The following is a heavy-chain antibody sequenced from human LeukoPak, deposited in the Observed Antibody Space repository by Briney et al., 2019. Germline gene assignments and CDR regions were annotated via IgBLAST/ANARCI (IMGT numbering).Heavy chain of an antibody. CDR3: AGWYDSNGYA. CDR1: GFSFSTYP. V-gene: IGHV3-23*01. D-gene: IGHD3-22*01. Sequence: GGSLRLSCAASGFSFSTYPMSWVRQAPGKGLDWVSAISDSGDSKQYADSVKGRFTISRDNSKNTLYLQMNNLRVEDTAVYYCAGWYDSNGYAWGQGTLVTVSS. CDR2: ISDSGDSK. J-gene: IGHJ5*02.